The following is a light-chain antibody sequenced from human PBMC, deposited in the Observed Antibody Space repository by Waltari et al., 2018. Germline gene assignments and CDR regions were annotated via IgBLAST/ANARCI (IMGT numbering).Light chain of an antibody. Sequence: QSALTQPPSASGSPGQSVTISCTGTSSDVGGYNYVSWYQQHPGKAPKLMIYKVSKRPSGFPVRFSGSRSGNTASLTVSGLQAEDEADYYCSSYAGSNNGDVFGTGTKVTVL. CDR3: SSYAGSNNGDV. J-gene: IGLJ1*01. CDR2: KVS. CDR1: SSDVGGYNY. V-gene: IGLV2-8*01.